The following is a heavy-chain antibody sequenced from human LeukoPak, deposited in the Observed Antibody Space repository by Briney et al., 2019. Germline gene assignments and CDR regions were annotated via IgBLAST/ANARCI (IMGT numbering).Heavy chain of an antibody. D-gene: IGHD3-16*01. CDR2: IYYSGST. CDR3: ELGGKAAFAY. Sequence: PSETLSLTCTVSGGSISSSSYYWGWIRQPPGKGLEWIGSIYYSGSTYYNPSLKSRVTISVDTSKNQFSLKLSSVTAADTAVYYCELGGKAAFAYRGQGTLVTVSS. CDR1: GGSISSSSYY. J-gene: IGHJ4*02. V-gene: IGHV4-39*01.